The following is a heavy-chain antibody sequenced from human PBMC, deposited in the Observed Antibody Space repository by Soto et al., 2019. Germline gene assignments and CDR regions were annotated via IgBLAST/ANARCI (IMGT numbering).Heavy chain of an antibody. J-gene: IGHJ4*02. CDR3: ARSHSFDGSIYHYYFDF. CDR2: IYASGTT. CDR1: GTSLGRLY. V-gene: IGHV4-59*01. D-gene: IGHD3-3*02. Sequence: LSLTCPVYGTSLGRLYRPWIRQPPGVTLEWIGYIYASGTTTYNPSLESRVTMSVDMPNNEFSLDLTSVTAADTAVYYCARSHSFDGSIYHYYFDFWGQGTLVTV.